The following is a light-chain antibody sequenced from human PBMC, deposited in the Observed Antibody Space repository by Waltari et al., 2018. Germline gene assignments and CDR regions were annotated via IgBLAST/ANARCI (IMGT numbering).Light chain of an antibody. J-gene: IGKJ1*01. CDR2: HAS. V-gene: IGKV3-20*01. CDR1: QSIGIY. Sequence: IVLTQSPGTLSLSPGERATLSCRASQSIGIYLAWYQQKPGQAPRLLMYHASPRATGIPDRFSGSGSGTDFSLTISRLEPEDFAVYYCQKYESLPATFGQGTKVEIK. CDR3: QKYESLPAT.